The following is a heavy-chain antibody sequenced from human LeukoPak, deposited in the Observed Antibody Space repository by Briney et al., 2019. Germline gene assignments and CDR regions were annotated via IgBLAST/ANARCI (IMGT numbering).Heavy chain of an antibody. CDR1: GFTFSSYS. Sequence: GGSLRLSCTASGFTFSSYSMNWVRQAPGEGLEWVSCIGSSSSYTYYADSVKGRFTISRDNAKNSLYLQMNSLRAEDTAVYYCARAGLRDFWSGYYTGMGDYWGQGTLVTVSS. CDR3: ARAGLRDFWSGYYTGMGDY. J-gene: IGHJ4*02. D-gene: IGHD3-3*01. V-gene: IGHV3-21*01. CDR2: IGSSSSYT.